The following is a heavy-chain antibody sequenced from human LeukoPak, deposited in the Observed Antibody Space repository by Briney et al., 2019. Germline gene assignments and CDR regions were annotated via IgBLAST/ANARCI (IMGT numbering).Heavy chain of an antibody. CDR2: IYYSGST. Sequence: PSETLSLTCTVSGGSISSYYWSWIRQPPGKGLEWIGYIYYSGSTNYNPSLKSRVTISVDTSKNQFSLKLTSVTAADTAVYYCARIILRASSSIYFDYWGQGTLVTVSS. D-gene: IGHD5-18*01. CDR3: ARIILRASSSIYFDY. CDR1: GGSISSYY. J-gene: IGHJ4*02. V-gene: IGHV4-59*01.